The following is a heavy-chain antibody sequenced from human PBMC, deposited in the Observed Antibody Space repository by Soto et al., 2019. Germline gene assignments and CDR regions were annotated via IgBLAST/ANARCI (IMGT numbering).Heavy chain of an antibody. CDR3: ARHGYYYDSSGYPEVGFDY. Sequence: PSETLSLTCTVSGGSISSGGYYWSWIRQHPGKGLERIGYIYYSGSTYYNPSLKSRVTISVDTSKNQFSLKLSSVTAADTAVYYCARHGYYYDSSGYPEVGFDYWGQGTLVTVSS. D-gene: IGHD3-22*01. J-gene: IGHJ4*02. CDR2: IYYSGST. CDR1: GGSISSGGYY. V-gene: IGHV4-31*03.